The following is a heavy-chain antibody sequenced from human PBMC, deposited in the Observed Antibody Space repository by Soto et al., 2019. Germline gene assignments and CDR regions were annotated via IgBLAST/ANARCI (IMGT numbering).Heavy chain of an antibody. J-gene: IGHJ5*01. CDR2: IYNNGTT. Sequence: SETLSLTCTVSGGSINSYYWSWVRQPPGKGLEWIAYIYNNGTTNSNPSLKSRVTISLDTSKNQFYLKLTSVTAADTAVYYCTRGHWSLDSWAQGTLVTVSS. CDR3: TRGHWSLDS. CDR1: GGSINSYY. V-gene: IGHV4-59*01.